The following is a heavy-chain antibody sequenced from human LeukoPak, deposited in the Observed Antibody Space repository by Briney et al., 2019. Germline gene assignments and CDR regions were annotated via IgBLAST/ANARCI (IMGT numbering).Heavy chain of an antibody. Sequence: GGSLRLSCAASGFTFSNYWIHWVRQAPGKGLEWVSAISGSGGSTYYADSVKGRFTISRDNSKITLYLQMNSLRAEDTAVYYCAKDLGYGSGWFDYWGQGTLVTVSS. D-gene: IGHD6-19*01. V-gene: IGHV3-23*01. CDR1: GFTFSNYW. CDR3: AKDLGYGSGWFDY. CDR2: ISGSGGST. J-gene: IGHJ4*02.